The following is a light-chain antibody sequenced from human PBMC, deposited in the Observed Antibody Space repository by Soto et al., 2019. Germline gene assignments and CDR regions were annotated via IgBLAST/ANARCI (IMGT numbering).Light chain of an antibody. J-gene: IGKJ5*01. CDR2: GAS. CDR1: QRVGSNY. CDR3: QQRSNWPPIT. V-gene: IGKV3D-20*02. Sequence: DIVLTQTPGTLSLSPGDRATLSCRASQRVGSNYLAWYQQKSGQPPRLLIHGASSRATGVPDRFSGSGSGTDFSLTISRLEPEDFAVYYCQQRSNWPPITFGQGTRLEI.